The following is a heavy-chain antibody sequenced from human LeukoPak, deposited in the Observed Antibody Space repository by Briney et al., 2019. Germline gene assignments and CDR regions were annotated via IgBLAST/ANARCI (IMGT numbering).Heavy chain of an antibody. J-gene: IGHJ5*02. V-gene: IGHV4-34*01. CDR1: GGSFSGYY. CDR3: ASQLIVVVPAAMVGSWFDP. D-gene: IGHD2-2*01. CDR2: IYHSGST. Sequence: ASETLSLTCAVYGGSFSGYYWSWIRQPPGKGLEWIGSIYHSGSTYYNPSLKSRVTISVDTSKNQFSLKLSSVTAADTAVYYCASQLIVVVPAAMVGSWFDPWGQGTLVTVSS.